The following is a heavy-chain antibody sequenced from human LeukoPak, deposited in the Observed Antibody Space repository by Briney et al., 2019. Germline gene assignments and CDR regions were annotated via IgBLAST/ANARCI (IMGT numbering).Heavy chain of an antibody. Sequence: GGSLRLSCAASGFTFSSYAMHWVRQAPGKGLEWVAVISYDGSNKYYADSVKGRFTISRDNSKNTLYLQMNSLRAEDTAVYYCARSDILTGYLNYYYSMDVWGQGTTVTVSS. CDR1: GFTFSSYA. CDR3: ARSDILTGYLNYYYSMDV. CDR2: ISYDGSNK. J-gene: IGHJ6*02. V-gene: IGHV3-30*04. D-gene: IGHD3-9*01.